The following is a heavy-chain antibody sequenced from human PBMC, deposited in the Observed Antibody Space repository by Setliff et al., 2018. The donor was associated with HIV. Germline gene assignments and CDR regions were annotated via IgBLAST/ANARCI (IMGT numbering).Heavy chain of an antibody. CDR2: FDPEDDET. CDR1: GYTLTEVS. Sequence: ASVKVSCKVSGYTLTEVSIHWVRQAPGKGLEWMGDFDPEDDETVYAQKFQGRVTMTEDTSTDTAYMELSSLTSEDTAMYYCATISAYYYDSSGQEYFQHWGHGSLVTVSS. V-gene: IGHV1-24*01. J-gene: IGHJ1*01. CDR3: ATISAYYYDSSGQEYFQH. D-gene: IGHD3-22*01.